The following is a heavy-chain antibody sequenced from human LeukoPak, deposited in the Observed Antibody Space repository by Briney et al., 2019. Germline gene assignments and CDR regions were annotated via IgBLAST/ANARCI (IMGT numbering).Heavy chain of an antibody. J-gene: IGHJ4*02. CDR1: GFTFSSYD. V-gene: IGHV3-13*01. D-gene: IGHD6-13*01. CDR2: IGTTGDT. CDR3: ASSPSYSNSRYALDS. Sequence: PGGSLRLSCAASGFTFSSYDMHWVRHATGKGLEWVSAIGTTGDTYYSHSVRGRFTISRENAKHSLFLQMNSLRAGDTAVYFCASSPSYSNSRYALDSWGQGTLVIVSS.